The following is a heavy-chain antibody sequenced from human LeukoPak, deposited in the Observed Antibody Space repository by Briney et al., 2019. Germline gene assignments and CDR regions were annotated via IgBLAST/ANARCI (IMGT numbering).Heavy chain of an antibody. CDR2: IYHSGST. V-gene: IGHV4-30-2*01. J-gene: IGHJ4*02. CDR3: AREVDYYFDY. CDR1: GGSISSGGYY. Sequence: SETLSLTCTVSGGSISSGGYYWSWIRQPPGKGLEWIGYIYHSGSTYYNPSLKSRVTISVDRSKNQFSLKLSSVTAADTAVYYCAREVDYYFDYWGQGTLVTVSS.